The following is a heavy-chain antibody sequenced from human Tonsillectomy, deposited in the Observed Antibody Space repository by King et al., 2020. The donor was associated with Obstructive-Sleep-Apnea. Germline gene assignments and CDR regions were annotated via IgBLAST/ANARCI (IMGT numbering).Heavy chain of an antibody. CDR2: TSGSGGIT. D-gene: IGHD6-19*01. CDR3: AKAGSGRGWYAWAFGWYFDL. V-gene: IGHV3-23*04. Sequence: EGQLVQSGGGLVQPGGSLRLSCAASGFTLSSYAMTWVRQAPGKGLEWVSITSGSGGITYYADSVRGRFTLSSDNSKNTLYLQMNSLRAEDTAVYYCAKAGSGRGWYAWAFGWYFDLWGRGTLVTVSS. CDR1: GFTLSSYA. J-gene: IGHJ2*01.